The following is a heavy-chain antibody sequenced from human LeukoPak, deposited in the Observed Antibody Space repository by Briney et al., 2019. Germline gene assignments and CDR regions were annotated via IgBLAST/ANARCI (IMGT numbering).Heavy chain of an antibody. D-gene: IGHD1-1*01. CDR2: ISYDGSNK. CDR3: AHNWNVG. Sequence: PGGSLRLSCAASGFAFSSYAMHWVRQAPGKGLEWVAVISYDGSNKYYADSVKGRFTISRDNSKNTLYLQMNSLRAEDTAVYYCAHNWNVGGGQGTLVTVSS. J-gene: IGHJ4*02. V-gene: IGHV3-30-3*01. CDR1: GFAFSSYA.